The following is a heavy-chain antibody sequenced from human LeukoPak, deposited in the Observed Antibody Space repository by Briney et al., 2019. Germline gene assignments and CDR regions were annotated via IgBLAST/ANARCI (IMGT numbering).Heavy chain of an antibody. CDR3: ARWLAHCSSASCYQPFDY. V-gene: IGHV5-51*01. CDR2: IYPVDSDT. D-gene: IGHD2-2*01. J-gene: IGHJ4*02. Sequence: GESLKISCQGSGYSFTSYWIGWVRQMPGKGLEWMGIIYPVDSDTRYSPSFQGQVTISADKSISTAYLQWSSLKASDTAVYFCARWLAHCSSASCYQPFDYWGQGTLVTVSS. CDR1: GYSFTSYW.